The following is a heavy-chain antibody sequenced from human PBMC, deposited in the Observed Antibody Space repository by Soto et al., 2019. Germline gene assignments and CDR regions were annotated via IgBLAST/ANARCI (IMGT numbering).Heavy chain of an antibody. J-gene: IGHJ6*02. V-gene: IGHV3-23*01. D-gene: IGHD5-18*01. CDR3: AKDRGDTYGYFYFNSGMDD. Sequence: LRLSCAASGFTFSSYAMSWVRQAPGKGLEWVSAISGSGGSTYYADSVKGRFTISRDNSKNTLYLQMNSLRAEDTAVYYCAKDRGDTYGYFYFNSGMDDWGQGTTVTVSS. CDR2: ISGSGGST. CDR1: GFTFSSYA.